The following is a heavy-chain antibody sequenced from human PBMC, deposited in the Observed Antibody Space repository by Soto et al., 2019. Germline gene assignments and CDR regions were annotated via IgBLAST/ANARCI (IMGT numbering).Heavy chain of an antibody. J-gene: IGHJ5*02. Sequence: QVQLQQWGAGLLKPSETLSLTCAVYGGSFSGYYWSWIRQPPRKGLEWIGEINHSGSTNYNPSLKSRVTISVATAKSQFSRKLSCVTAADSAVYYCARAPRNCSVCSCYGMGWFDPWGRGSLVTVSS. CDR2: INHSGST. CDR3: ARAPRNCSVCSCYGMGWFDP. V-gene: IGHV4-34*01. D-gene: IGHD2-15*01. CDR1: GGSFSGYY.